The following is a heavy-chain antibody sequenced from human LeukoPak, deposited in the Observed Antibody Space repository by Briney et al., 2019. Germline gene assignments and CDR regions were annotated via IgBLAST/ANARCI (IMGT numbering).Heavy chain of an antibody. CDR2: ISSSGSTI. J-gene: IGHJ6*03. CDR1: GFTFSDYY. Sequence: GGSLRLSCAASGFTFSDYYMSWIRQAPGKGLEWVSYISSSGSTIYYADSVKGRFTISRDNAKNSLYLQMNSLRAEDTAVYYCARRLKVRGVFRPRGTTGYYMDVWGKGTTVTVSS. D-gene: IGHD3-10*01. CDR3: ARRLKVRGVFRPRGTTGYYMDV. V-gene: IGHV3-11*04.